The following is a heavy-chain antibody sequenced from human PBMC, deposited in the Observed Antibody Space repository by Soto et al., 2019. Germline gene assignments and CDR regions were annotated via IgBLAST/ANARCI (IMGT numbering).Heavy chain of an antibody. CDR1: GFTFSSYA. CDR2: ISGGGGGT. V-gene: IGHV3-23*01. J-gene: IGHJ6*03. Sequence: GGSLRLSCAASGFTFSSYAMSWVRQAPGKGLEWVSAISGGGGGTYYADSVKGRFTISRDNSKNTLYLHMNSLTAEDTAVYYCVKDMGYCSGGSCYWGAYFYYYMDVWGKGTTVTVSS. CDR3: VKDMGYCSGGSCYWGAYFYYYMDV. D-gene: IGHD2-15*01.